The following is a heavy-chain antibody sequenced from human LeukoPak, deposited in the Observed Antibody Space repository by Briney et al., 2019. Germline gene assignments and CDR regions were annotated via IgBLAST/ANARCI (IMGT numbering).Heavy chain of an antibody. Sequence: GGSLRLSCAASGFTVSSNYMSWVRQAPGKGLEWVSVIYSGGSTYYADSVKGRFTISRDNSKNTLSLQMNSLRVEDTAMYFCAKDIQLSTWGLGAMVTVSS. CDR2: IYSGGST. V-gene: IGHV3-53*01. CDR1: GFTVSSNY. D-gene: IGHD5-24*01. CDR3: AKDIQLST. J-gene: IGHJ3*01.